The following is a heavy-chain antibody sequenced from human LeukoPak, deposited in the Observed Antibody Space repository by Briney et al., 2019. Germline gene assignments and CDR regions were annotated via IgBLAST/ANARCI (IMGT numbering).Heavy chain of an antibody. D-gene: IGHD6-19*01. CDR1: GGSISSYY. Sequence: SETLSLTCTVPGGSISSYYWSWIRQPPGKGLEWIGYIYYSGSTNYNPSLKSRVTISVDTSKNQFSLKLSSVTAADTAVYYCARGEVAVEYYFDYWGQGTLVTVSS. CDR3: ARGEVAVEYYFDY. J-gene: IGHJ4*02. V-gene: IGHV4-59*01. CDR2: IYYSGST.